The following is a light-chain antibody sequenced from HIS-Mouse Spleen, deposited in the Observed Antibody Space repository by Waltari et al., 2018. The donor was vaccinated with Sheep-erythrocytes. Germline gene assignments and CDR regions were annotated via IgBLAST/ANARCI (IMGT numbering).Light chain of an antibody. V-gene: IGLV2-23*01. J-gene: IGLJ3*02. CDR2: EGS. CDR3: CSYAGSSTPWV. Sequence: QSALTQPASVSGSPGQSITIPFTGTSRDVGSYNLVAWYQQNPGKAPKLMIYEGSKRPSGVSNRFSGSKSGNTASLTISGLQAEDEADYYCCSYAGSSTPWVFGGGTKLTVL. CDR1: SRDVGSYNL.